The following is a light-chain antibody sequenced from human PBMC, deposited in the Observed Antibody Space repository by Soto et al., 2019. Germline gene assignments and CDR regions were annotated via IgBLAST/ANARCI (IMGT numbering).Light chain of an antibody. Sequence: QSALTQHAAVSGSRGQSITISCTGTSGDIGSYNLVSWYQQYSGKAPRLMIYEDSKRPSGISDRFSGSKSGNTASLTISGLQAEDEANYYCCSYAGGPILFGVGTKLTVL. J-gene: IGLJ2*01. V-gene: IGLV2-23*01. CDR1: SGDIGSYNL. CDR3: CSYAGGPIL. CDR2: EDS.